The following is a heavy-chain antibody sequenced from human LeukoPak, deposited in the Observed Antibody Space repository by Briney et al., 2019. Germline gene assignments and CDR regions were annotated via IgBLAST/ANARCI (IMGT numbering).Heavy chain of an antibody. D-gene: IGHD3-3*01. J-gene: IGHJ6*02. CDR3: ARGSFDFWSGYVNYYYYGMDV. Sequence: ASVPVSHLHSGYTLTHQGIRRVRLAPRQPLEWMGWISAYNFNTNYAQKLQGRVTMTTDTSTSTAYMELRSLRSDDTAVYYCARGSFDFWSGYVNYYYYGMDVWGQGTTVTVSS. V-gene: IGHV1-18*01. CDR2: ISAYNFNT. CDR1: GYTLTHQG.